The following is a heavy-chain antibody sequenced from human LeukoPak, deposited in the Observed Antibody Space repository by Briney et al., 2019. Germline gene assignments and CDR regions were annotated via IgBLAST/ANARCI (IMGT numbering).Heavy chain of an antibody. CDR2: ISYDGSNK. D-gene: IGHD6-13*01. Sequence: PGRSLRLSCAASGFTLSSYAMHWVRQAPGKGLEWVAAISYDGSNKFYADSVKGRFTISRDNSKNTLYLQMNSLRAEDTAVYYCARERPGIAAAGPFDYWGQGTLVTVSS. J-gene: IGHJ4*02. V-gene: IGHV3-30-3*01. CDR3: ARERPGIAAAGPFDY. CDR1: GFTLSSYA.